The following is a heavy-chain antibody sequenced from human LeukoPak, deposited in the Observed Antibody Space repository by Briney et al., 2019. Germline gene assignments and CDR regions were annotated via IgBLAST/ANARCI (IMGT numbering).Heavy chain of an antibody. CDR1: GGSISRYS. CDR3: ARRGSHWFAFDI. D-gene: IGHD1-26*01. CDR2: IYYSGDI. V-gene: IGHV4-59*08. Sequence: SETLSLTCTASGGSISRYSWSWIRQPPGEGLQWIGYIYYSGDINYNPSLESRVTISVDTSTNQFSLRLTSVTAADTAVYYCARRGSHWFAFDIWGQGTMVTVSS. J-gene: IGHJ3*02.